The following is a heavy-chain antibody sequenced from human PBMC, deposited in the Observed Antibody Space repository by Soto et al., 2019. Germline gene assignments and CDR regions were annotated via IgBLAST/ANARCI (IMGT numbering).Heavy chain of an antibody. Sequence: ASGKVSCKASGYTFTTYDISWVRQATGQGLEWMGWMNPYSGNTGYAQKFQGRVTVTRNTSISTVYMELSGLRPDDTAVYYCARRKERSGPHYFDYWGQGSQVTV. CDR3: ARRKERSGPHYFDY. V-gene: IGHV1-8*01. D-gene: IGHD6-25*01. CDR2: MNPYSGNT. J-gene: IGHJ4*02. CDR1: GYTFTTYD.